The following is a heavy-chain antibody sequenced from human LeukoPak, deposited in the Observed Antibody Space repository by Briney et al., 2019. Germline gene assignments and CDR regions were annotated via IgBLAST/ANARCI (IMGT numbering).Heavy chain of an antibody. D-gene: IGHD5-12*01. J-gene: IGHJ4*02. V-gene: IGHV3-23*01. Sequence: GGSLTLAWAAAGFTFSSYAMSSASQPPGRGLGWVSAISGSGGSTYYADSVKGRFTISRDNSKNTLYLQMNSLRAEDTAVYYCAKGGYEKFDYWGQGTLVTVSS. CDR3: AKGGYEKFDY. CDR1: GFTFSSYA. CDR2: ISGSGGST.